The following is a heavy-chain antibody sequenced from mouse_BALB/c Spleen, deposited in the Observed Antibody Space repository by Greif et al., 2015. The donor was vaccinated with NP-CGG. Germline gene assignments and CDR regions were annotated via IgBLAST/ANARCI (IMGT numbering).Heavy chain of an antibody. D-gene: IGHD1-1*02. CDR1: GFTFSDFY. CDR2: SRNKANDYTT. Sequence: EVHLVESGGGLVQPGGSLRLSCATSGFTFSDFYMEWVRQPPGKRLEWIAASRNKANDYTTEYSASVKGRFIVSRDTSQSILYLQMNALRAEDTAIYYCAGDDGYWYFDVWGAGTTVTVSS. V-gene: IGHV7-1*02. CDR3: AGDDGYWYFDV. J-gene: IGHJ1*01.